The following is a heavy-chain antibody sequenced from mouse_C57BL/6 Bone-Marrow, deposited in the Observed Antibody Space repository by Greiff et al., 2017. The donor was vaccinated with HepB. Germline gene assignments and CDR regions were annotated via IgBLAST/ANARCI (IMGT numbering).Heavy chain of an antibody. Sequence: DVHLVESGGGLVKPGGSLKLSCAASGFTFSSYAMSWVRQTPEKRLEWVATISDGGSYTYYPDNVKGRFTISRDNAKNNLYLQMSHLKSEDTAMYYCAREGYGSSYAMDYWGQGTSVTVSS. D-gene: IGHD1-1*01. CDR2: ISDGGSYT. CDR1: GFTFSSYA. V-gene: IGHV5-4*01. CDR3: AREGYGSSYAMDY. J-gene: IGHJ4*01.